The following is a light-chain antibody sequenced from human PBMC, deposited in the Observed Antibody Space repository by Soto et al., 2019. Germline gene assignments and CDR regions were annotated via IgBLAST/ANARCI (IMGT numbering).Light chain of an antibody. V-gene: IGLV2-23*01. Sequence: QSALTQPASVSGSPGQSITISCTGTSSDVGSRNLVSWYQQYPGKAPKLIIFGASKRPSGVSNRFSGSKSGSTASLTISGLQAEDEADYYCCSHAGSSNYVFGTGTKLTVL. CDR2: GAS. J-gene: IGLJ1*01. CDR1: SSDVGSRNL. CDR3: CSHAGSSNYV.